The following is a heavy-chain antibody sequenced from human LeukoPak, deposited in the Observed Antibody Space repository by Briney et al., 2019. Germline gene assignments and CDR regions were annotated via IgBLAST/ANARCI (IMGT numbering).Heavy chain of an antibody. V-gene: IGHV3-30*18. CDR1: GFTFKTSG. CDR3: AKDRRSDSGYPDH. Sequence: GGSLRLSCAASGFTFKTSGMHWVRQAPGKGLEWVSIISYDGLNIYYTDSVRGRFTVSRDNSQNTLFPQMNSLRPEDTALHYCAKDRRSDSGYPDHWGQGTLVIVSS. CDR2: ISYDGLNI. D-gene: IGHD5-12*01. J-gene: IGHJ4*02.